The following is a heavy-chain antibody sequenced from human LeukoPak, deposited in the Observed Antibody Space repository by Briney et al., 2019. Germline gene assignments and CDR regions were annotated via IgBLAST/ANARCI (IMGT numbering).Heavy chain of an antibody. CDR1: GFTFSSYG. J-gene: IGHJ4*02. CDR2: INSSGGSR. CDR3: AKIGGKVVF. V-gene: IGHV3-23*01. Sequence: AGGSLSLSCAASGFTFSSYGMSWVRQAPGKGLEWASSINSSGGSRYYADSVKGRFTISRDNSKNTLSLQMNSLRDDDTAVYYCAKIGGKVVFWGQGTMVTVSS. D-gene: IGHD4-23*01.